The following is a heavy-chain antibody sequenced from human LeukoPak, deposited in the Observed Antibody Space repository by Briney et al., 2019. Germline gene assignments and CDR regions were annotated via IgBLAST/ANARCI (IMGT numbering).Heavy chain of an antibody. CDR3: ARDRHIAAAVYYYYMDV. D-gene: IGHD6-13*01. CDR2: INAYNGNT. CDR1: GYTFTSYI. V-gene: IGHV1-18*01. J-gene: IGHJ6*03. Sequence: WASVEVSCKASGYTFTSYIISWVRQAPGQGLEWMGWINAYNGNTDYAQRVQGRVTMTTDTSTSTAYMEARSLRSDDTAVYYCARDRHIAAAVYYYYMDVWGKGTPVTVSS.